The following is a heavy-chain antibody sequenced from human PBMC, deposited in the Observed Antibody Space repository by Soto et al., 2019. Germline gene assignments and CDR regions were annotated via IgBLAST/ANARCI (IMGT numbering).Heavy chain of an antibody. V-gene: IGHV3-23*01. CDR2: ISGSGGST. J-gene: IGHJ1*01. CDR1: GFTFSSYA. D-gene: IGHD4-17*01. Sequence: GGSLRLSCAASGFTFSSYAMSWVRQAPGKGLEWVSAISGSGGSTYYADSVKGRFTISRDNSKNTLYLQMNSLRAEDTAVYYCSSSLLLTTVTTIQYFQHWGQGTLVTVSS. CDR3: SSSLLLTTVTTIQYFQH.